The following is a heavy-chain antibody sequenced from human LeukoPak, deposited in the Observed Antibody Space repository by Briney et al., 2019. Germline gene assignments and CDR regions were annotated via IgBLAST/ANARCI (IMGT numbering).Heavy chain of an antibody. D-gene: IGHD3-16*01. CDR2: IHHNGFI. J-gene: IGHJ5*02. V-gene: IGHV4-59*08. CDR3: ARRGTQRKGWNWLDP. Sequence: SETLSLTCTVFGDSITYYYWNWIRQSPAKGLEWIGDIHHNGFINYNLSLKSRVTISLDRSRNQFSLKMTSVTAADTAVYYCARRGTQRKGWNWLDPWGQGILVTVSS. CDR1: GDSITYYY.